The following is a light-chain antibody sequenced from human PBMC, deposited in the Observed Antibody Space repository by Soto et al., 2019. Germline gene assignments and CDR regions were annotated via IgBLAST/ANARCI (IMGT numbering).Light chain of an antibody. CDR2: DAS. J-gene: IGKJ5*01. CDR1: QNINNS. CDR3: QQYENLPT. V-gene: IGKV1-33*01. Sequence: DIQMTQSPSSLSASVGDRVTITFQASQNINNSLNCYQQKPGRAPKLLIYDASNLEAGVPSRFRGSGSGTDFTFTISRLQPEDIATYYCQQYENLPTFGQGTRLEIK.